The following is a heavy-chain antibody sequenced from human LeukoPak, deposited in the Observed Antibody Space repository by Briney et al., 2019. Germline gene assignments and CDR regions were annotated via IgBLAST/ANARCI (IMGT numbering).Heavy chain of an antibody. V-gene: IGHV3-66*02. CDR1: GLNFIKAW. D-gene: IGHD3-3*01. CDR3: ARAVSGYDFWSGYYTYFDY. Sequence: GGSLRLSCTASGLNFIKAWMNWVRQAPGKGLEWVSVIYSGGSTYHADSVKGRFTISRDNSKNTLYLQMNSLRAEDTAVYYCARAVSGYDFWSGYYTYFDYWGQGTLVTVSS. J-gene: IGHJ4*02. CDR2: IYSGGST.